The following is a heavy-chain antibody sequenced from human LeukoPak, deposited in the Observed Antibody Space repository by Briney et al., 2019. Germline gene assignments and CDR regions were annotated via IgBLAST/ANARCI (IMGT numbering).Heavy chain of an antibody. CDR3: ARPQYSSGYDAFDI. CDR2: IKQDGSEK. J-gene: IGHJ3*02. CDR1: GFTFSSYW. V-gene: IGHV3-7*01. D-gene: IGHD6-19*01. Sequence: PGGSLRLSCAASGFTFSSYWMSWVRQAPGKGLEWVANIKQDGSEKYYVDSVKGRFTISRDNAKNSLYLQMNSLRVEDTAVYYCARPQYSSGYDAFDIWGQGTMVTVSS.